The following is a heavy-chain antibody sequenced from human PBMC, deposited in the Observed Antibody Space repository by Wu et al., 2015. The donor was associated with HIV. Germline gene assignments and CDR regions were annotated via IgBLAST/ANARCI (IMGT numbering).Heavy chain of an antibody. V-gene: IGHV1-24*01. J-gene: IGHJ6*02. CDR1: GYTLTELS. CDR3: ATDFSGPQNSYYYYGMDV. Sequence: QVQLVQSGAEVKKPGASVKVSCKVSGYTLTELSMHWVRQAPGKGLEWMGGFDPEDGETIYAQKFQGRVTMTEDTSTDTAYMELSSLRSEDTAVYYCATDFSGPQNSYYYYGMDVWGQGTTVTVSS. CDR2: FDPEDGET. D-gene: IGHD3-3*01.